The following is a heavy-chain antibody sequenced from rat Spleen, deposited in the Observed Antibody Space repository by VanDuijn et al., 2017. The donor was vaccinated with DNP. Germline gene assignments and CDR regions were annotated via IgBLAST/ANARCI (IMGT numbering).Heavy chain of an antibody. Sequence: EVQLVESGGDLVQPGRSLKLFCAASGFTFSDYYMAWIRQAPTMGLEWVAYIRYDGGSTKYGDSVKGRFTISRDNAKNTLYLQMSSLRSEDMATYYCVRWNSGHFDYWGQGVMVPVSS. CDR1: GFTFSDYY. J-gene: IGHJ2*01. V-gene: IGHV5-22*01. CDR3: VRWNSGHFDY. D-gene: IGHD4-3*01. CDR2: IRYDGGST.